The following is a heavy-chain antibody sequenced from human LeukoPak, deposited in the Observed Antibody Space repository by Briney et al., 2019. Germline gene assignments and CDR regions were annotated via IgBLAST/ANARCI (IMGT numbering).Heavy chain of an antibody. V-gene: IGHV3-53*01. Sequence: GRSLRLSCAASGFTVSSNYVSWVRQAPGKGLEWVSVTYSNGRTYYADSVKGRFTISRDISKNTLYLQMNSLRAEDTAVYYCARVLSGRGSLYDYYYYMDVWGKGTTVTISS. CDR1: GFTVSSNY. D-gene: IGHD3-10*01. CDR2: TYSNGRT. J-gene: IGHJ6*03. CDR3: ARVLSGRGSLYDYYYYMDV.